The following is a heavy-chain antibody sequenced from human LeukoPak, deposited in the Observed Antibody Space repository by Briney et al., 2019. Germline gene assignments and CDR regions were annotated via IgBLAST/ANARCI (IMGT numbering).Heavy chain of an antibody. CDR2: ISGSVGST. CDR1: GFTFSSYA. Sequence: GGSLRLSCAASGFTFSSYAMSWVRQAPGKGLEWVSAISGSVGSTYYAGSVKGRFTISRDNSKNTLYLQMNSLRAEDTAVYYCAKDRSVVAAVYYYYGMDVWGQGTTVTVSS. CDR3: AKDRSVVAAVYYYYGMDV. J-gene: IGHJ6*02. D-gene: IGHD2-15*01. V-gene: IGHV3-23*01.